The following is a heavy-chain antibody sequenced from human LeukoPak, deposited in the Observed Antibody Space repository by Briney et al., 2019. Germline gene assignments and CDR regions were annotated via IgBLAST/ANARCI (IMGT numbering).Heavy chain of an antibody. CDR3: ARSSGYQSLPFDY. D-gene: IGHD3-22*01. CDR2: IDSGGDT. Sequence: PGGSLRLSCAASGFTVSINYMSWVRQAPGKGLEWVSVIDSGGDTQYADSVKGRFTISRDNSKNTLYLQMNSLRAEDTAVYYCARSSGYQSLPFDYWGQGTLVTVSS. CDR1: GFTVSINY. V-gene: IGHV3-66*01. J-gene: IGHJ4*02.